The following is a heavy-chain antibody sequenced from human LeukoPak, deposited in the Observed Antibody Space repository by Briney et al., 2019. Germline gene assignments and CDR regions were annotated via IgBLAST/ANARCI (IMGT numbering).Heavy chain of an antibody. J-gene: IGHJ4*02. CDR2: IYHSGST. Sequence: ASETLSLTCAVSGYSISSGYYWGWIRQPPGKGLEWIGSIYHSGSTYYNPSLKSRVTISVDTSKNQFSLKLSSVTAADTAVYYCASGYSSGPEYFDYWGQGTLVTVSS. V-gene: IGHV4-38-2*01. CDR1: GYSISSGYY. D-gene: IGHD6-19*01. CDR3: ASGYSSGPEYFDY.